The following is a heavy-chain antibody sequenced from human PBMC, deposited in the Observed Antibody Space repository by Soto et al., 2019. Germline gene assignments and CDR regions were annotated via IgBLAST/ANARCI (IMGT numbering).Heavy chain of an antibody. J-gene: IGHJ4*02. Sequence: GGSLRLSCAASGFTFSSYAMSWVRQAPGKGLEWVSAISGSGGSTYYADSVKGRFTISRDNSKNTLYLQMNSLKTEDTAVYYCTTDLIVRRDGYSGGFDYWGQGALVTVSS. CDR2: ISGSGGST. CDR3: TTDLIVRRDGYSGGFDY. D-gene: IGHD5-18*01. V-gene: IGHV3-23*01. CDR1: GFTFSSYA.